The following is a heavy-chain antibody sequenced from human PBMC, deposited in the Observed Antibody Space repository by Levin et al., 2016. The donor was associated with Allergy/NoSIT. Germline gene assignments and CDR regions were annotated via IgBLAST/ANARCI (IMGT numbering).Heavy chain of an antibody. D-gene: IGHD3-3*01. Sequence: GESLKISCAASGFTFHNYAMHWVRQTPGKGLEWVSLISGDGGSTDYVVSAKGRFTISRDNSKNSLFLQMNSLRLEDTALYYCAKAPGPNDFWSGYSPHYYGMDVWGQGTTVTVSS. CDR1: GFTFHNYA. CDR2: ISGDGGST. CDR3: AKAPGPNDFWSGYSPHYYGMDV. J-gene: IGHJ6*02. V-gene: IGHV3-43*02.